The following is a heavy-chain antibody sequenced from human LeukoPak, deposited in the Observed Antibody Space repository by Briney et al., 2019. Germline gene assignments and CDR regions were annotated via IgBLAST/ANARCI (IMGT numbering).Heavy chain of an antibody. Sequence: NPGGSLRLSCAASGFTFSDYYMSWIRQTPEKGLECLSYISSSSGYKNYADSLKGRFTISRDNAKNSVYLQMSSLSAEDTAVYYCARQGLYDSSDFWTFQHWGQGTLVTVS. CDR1: GFTFSDYY. V-gene: IGHV3-11*06. CDR3: ARQGLYDSSDFWTFQH. D-gene: IGHD3/OR15-3a*01. CDR2: ISSSSGYK. J-gene: IGHJ1*01.